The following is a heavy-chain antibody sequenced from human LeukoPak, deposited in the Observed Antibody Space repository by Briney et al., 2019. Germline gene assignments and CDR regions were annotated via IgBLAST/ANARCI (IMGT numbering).Heavy chain of an antibody. Sequence: GGSLRLSCAASGFTFSSYAMSWVRQAPGKGLEWGSAISGSGGSTYYADSVKGRFIISRDNSKNTLFLQMSSLRAEDTAVYYCAKETPEGVTFDYWGQGTLVTVSS. V-gene: IGHV3-23*01. D-gene: IGHD5-18*01. CDR1: GFTFSSYA. CDR3: AKETPEGVTFDY. J-gene: IGHJ4*02. CDR2: ISGSGGST.